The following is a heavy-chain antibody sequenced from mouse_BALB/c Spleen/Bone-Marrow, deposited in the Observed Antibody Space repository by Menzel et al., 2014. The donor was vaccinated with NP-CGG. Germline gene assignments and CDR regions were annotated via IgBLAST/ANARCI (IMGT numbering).Heavy chain of an antibody. CDR2: ITPNSDHT. CDR1: GYTFTSYT. V-gene: IGHV1-4*01. CDR3: SRSTFAHVMDS. Sequence: VQLQQSGAELARPGASVKMSCKASGYTFTSYTMHWVKQRPGQGLEWIGYITPNSDHTNYNQRFKDRATLTADKSSSTAYMQLSSLTSEDSAIYYCSRSTFAHVMDSWGQGTSVTVSS. J-gene: IGHJ4*01. D-gene: IGHD4-1*02.